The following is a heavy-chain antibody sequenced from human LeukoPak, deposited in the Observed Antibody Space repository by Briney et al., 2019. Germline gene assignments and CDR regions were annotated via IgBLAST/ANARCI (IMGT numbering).Heavy chain of an antibody. CDR3: ARGTMFPYYFDY. CDR1: GFTFSSYS. J-gene: IGHJ4*02. CDR2: ISSGSSYI. Sequence: GGSLRLSCAASGFTFSSYSMKWVRQAPGKGLEWVSFISSGSSYIYYADSVKGRFTISRDNAKNSLYLQMNSLRAEDTAVYYCARGTMFPYYFDYWGQETLVTVSS. V-gene: IGHV3-21*01. D-gene: IGHD3-10*02.